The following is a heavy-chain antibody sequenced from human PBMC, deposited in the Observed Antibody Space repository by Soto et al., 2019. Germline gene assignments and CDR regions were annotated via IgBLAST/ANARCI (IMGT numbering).Heavy chain of an antibody. J-gene: IGHJ5*02. CDR3: ARGLWDIVVVPASLAHWFDP. CDR1: GYTFTSYD. CDR2: MNPNSGNT. Sequence: ASVKVSCKASGYTFTSYDINWVRQATGQGLEWMGWMNPNSGNTGYAQKFQGRVTMTRNTSISTAYMELSSLRSEDTAVYYCARGLWDIVVVPASLAHWFDPWGQGTLVTVPQ. V-gene: IGHV1-8*01. D-gene: IGHD2-2*01.